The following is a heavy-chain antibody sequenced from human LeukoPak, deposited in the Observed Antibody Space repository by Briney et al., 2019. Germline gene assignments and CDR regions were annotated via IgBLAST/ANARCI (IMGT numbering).Heavy chain of an antibody. CDR3: ARDRSSSGYYPFDY. D-gene: IGHD3-22*01. V-gene: IGHV1-8*01. CDR2: MNPNSGNT. CDR1: GYTFTSYD. J-gene: IGHJ4*02. Sequence: ASVKVSCKASGYTFTSYDINWVRQAAGQGLEWMGWMNPNSGNTGYAQKFQGRVTMTRNTSISTAYMELSSLRSEDTAVYYCARDRSSSGYYPFDYWGQGTLVTVSS.